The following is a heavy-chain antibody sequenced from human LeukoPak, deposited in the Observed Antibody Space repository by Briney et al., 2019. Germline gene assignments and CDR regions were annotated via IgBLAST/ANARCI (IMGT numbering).Heavy chain of an antibody. D-gene: IGHD3-10*01. V-gene: IGHV3-30*18. CDR3: AKGTYYYGSTESTGSWYFDL. J-gene: IGHJ2*01. CDR1: GFTFSSYG. CDR2: ISYDGSNK. Sequence: PGRSLRLSCAASGFTFSSYGMHWVRQAPGKGLEWVAVISYDGSNKYYADSVKGRFTISRHNSKNTLYLQMNSLRAEDTAVYYCAKGTYYYGSTESTGSWYFDLWGRGTLVTVSS.